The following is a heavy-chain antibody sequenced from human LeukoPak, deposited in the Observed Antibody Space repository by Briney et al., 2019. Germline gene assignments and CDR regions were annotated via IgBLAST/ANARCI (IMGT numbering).Heavy chain of an antibody. CDR2: IYWDDGK. Sequence: ASGPTLVKPTQTLTLTCTFSGFSLSTSGVGVGWIRQPPGKALEWLALIYWDDGKRYSPSLKSRLTITKDTSKNQVVLTMTNMDPVDTATYYCAHPNRYCSSTTCYSSFDYWGQGTLVTVSS. D-gene: IGHD2-2*01. CDR3: AHPNRYCSSTTCYSSFDY. CDR1: GFSLSTSGVG. J-gene: IGHJ4*02. V-gene: IGHV2-5*02.